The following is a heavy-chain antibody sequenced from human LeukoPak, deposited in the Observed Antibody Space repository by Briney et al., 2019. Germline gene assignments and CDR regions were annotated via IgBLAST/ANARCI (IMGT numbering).Heavy chain of an antibody. V-gene: IGHV3-7*01. CDR3: ARVRGGYCSSTSCSHGMDY. CDR2: IKQDGSEN. CDR1: GFTFSSYW. J-gene: IGHJ4*02. Sequence: PGGSLRLSCAASGFTFSSYWMSWVRQAPGKGLEWVANIKQDGSENDYVDSVKGRFTISRDNAKNSLYLQMNSLRAEDTAVYYCARVRGGYCSSTSCSHGMDYWGQGTLVTVSS. D-gene: IGHD2-2*01.